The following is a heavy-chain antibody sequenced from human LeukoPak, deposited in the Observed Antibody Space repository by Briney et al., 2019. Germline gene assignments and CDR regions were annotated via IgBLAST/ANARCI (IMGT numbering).Heavy chain of an antibody. Sequence: PGGSLRLSCAASGFTFSSYAMHWVRQAPGKGLEWVAVISYDGSNKYYADSVKGRFTISRDNSKNTLYLQMNSLRAEDTAVYYCARDGYYSDSYYFDYWGQGTLVTVSS. CDR2: ISYDGSNK. V-gene: IGHV3-30-3*01. CDR3: ARDGYYSDSYYFDY. D-gene: IGHD4-11*01. J-gene: IGHJ4*02. CDR1: GFTFSSYA.